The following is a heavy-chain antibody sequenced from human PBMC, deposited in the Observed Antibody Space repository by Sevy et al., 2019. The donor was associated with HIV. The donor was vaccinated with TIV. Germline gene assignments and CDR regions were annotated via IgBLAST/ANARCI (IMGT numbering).Heavy chain of an antibody. CDR1: GFTFSKYW. D-gene: IGHD1-7*01. J-gene: IGHJ4*02. V-gene: IGHV3-7*01. Sequence: GGSLRLSCAASGFTFSKYWMGWVRRAPGKGLEWVANRKQDAGQKDYVDSVKGRFTISTDNAKNSLYLQMNSLRAEDTAVYFCARDDGNYYFHYWGQGTLVTVSS. CDR2: RKQDAGQK. CDR3: ARDDGNYYFHY.